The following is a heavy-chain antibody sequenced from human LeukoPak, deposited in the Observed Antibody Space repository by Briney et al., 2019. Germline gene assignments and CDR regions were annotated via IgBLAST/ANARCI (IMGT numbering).Heavy chain of an antibody. V-gene: IGHV4-59*08. D-gene: IGHD3-9*01. Sequence: PSETLSLTCTVSGGSVNNYYWNWLRQPPGKGLEWIGYVSNSGSGSTNYNPSLKSRVTISIDTSKNQFSLKLRSVTAADTAIYYCARQGYDILTGYIDAFDIWGQGTMVTVSS. J-gene: IGHJ3*02. CDR2: VSNSGSGST. CDR1: GGSVNNYY. CDR3: ARQGYDILTGYIDAFDI.